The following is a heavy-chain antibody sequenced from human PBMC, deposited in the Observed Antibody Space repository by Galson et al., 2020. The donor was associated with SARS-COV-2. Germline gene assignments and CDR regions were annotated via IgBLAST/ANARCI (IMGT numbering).Heavy chain of an antibody. D-gene: IGHD6-13*01. V-gene: IGHV4-59*08. Sequence: SETLSLTCTVSGGFINNYYWSWIRQPPGKGLEWIGYIFYSGTTKYNPSLKSRVTISVDTSKNQVSLKLSSVTAVDTAVYYCARHTGGGIALQFWGQGNLVTVSS. J-gene: IGHJ4*02. CDR2: IFYSGTT. CDR1: GGFINNYY. CDR3: ARHTGGGIALQF.